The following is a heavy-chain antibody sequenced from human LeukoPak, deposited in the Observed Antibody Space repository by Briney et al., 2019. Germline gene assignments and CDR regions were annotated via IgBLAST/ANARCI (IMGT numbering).Heavy chain of an antibody. J-gene: IGHJ4*02. CDR3: ATRDPGHYCSGGGCYATLDY. Sequence: GGSLRLSCAASGFTFSSYWMSWVRQAPGKGLEWVANIKQDGSEKYYVDSVKGRFTISRDNAKNSLYLQMNSLRAEDTAVYYCATRDPGHYCSGGGCYATLDYWGQGTLVTVSS. CDR1: GFTFSSYW. CDR2: IKQDGSEK. D-gene: IGHD2-15*01. V-gene: IGHV3-7*03.